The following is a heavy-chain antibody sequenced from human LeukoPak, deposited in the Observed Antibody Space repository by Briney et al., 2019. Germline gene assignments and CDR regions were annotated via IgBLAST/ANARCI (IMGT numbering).Heavy chain of an antibody. CDR3: ARHGLRYFDWSPRHREYFQH. J-gene: IGHJ1*01. Sequence: SETLSLTCAVYGGSFSGYYWSWIRQPPGKGLEWIGEINHSGSTNYNPSPKSRVTISVDTSKNQFSLKLSSVTAADTAVYYCARHGLRYFDWSPRHREYFQHWGQGTLVTVSS. CDR2: INHSGST. CDR1: GGSFSGYY. V-gene: IGHV4-34*01. D-gene: IGHD3-9*01.